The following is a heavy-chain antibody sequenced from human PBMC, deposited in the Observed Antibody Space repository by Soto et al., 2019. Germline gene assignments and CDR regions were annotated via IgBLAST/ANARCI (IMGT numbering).Heavy chain of an antibody. J-gene: IGHJ4*02. CDR3: ARITGRHLDY. CDR1: SGSISVTNVF. CDR2: VDYSGTA. D-gene: IGHD1-20*01. Sequence: KTSETLSLTCTVSSGSISVTNVFWGWVRQPPGKGLEWIGNVDYSGTAYFSPSLATRVTFHVDTSKNQFSLTLYSGTAADTAVYYCARITGRHLDYWGQGILVTVSS. V-gene: IGHV4-39*01.